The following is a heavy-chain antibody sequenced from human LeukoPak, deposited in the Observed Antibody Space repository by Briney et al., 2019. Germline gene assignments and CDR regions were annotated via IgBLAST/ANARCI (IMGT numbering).Heavy chain of an antibody. CDR2: ISSNGGST. V-gene: IGHV3-64*01. CDR3: ARERDGQESGFDY. Sequence: GGSLRLSCAASGFTFSSYAMHWVRQAPGKGLEYVSAISSNGGSTYYANSVKGRFTISRDNSKNTLYLQMGSLRAEDMAVYYCARERDGQESGFDYWGQGTLVTASS. D-gene: IGHD5-24*01. J-gene: IGHJ4*02. CDR1: GFTFSSYA.